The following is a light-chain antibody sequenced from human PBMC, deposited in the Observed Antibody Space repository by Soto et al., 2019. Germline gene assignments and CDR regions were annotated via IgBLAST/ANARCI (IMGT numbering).Light chain of an antibody. Sequence: EVVLTQSPATLSLSPGERATLSCRASQSVRTYLAWYQQKPGQAPRLLIHDASSRATGIPARFSGSGSGTDFTLTISRLEPEDFAVYYCQQRTNWPSSTFGQGTRLEI. J-gene: IGKJ5*01. V-gene: IGKV3-11*01. CDR2: DAS. CDR3: QQRTNWPSST. CDR1: QSVRTY.